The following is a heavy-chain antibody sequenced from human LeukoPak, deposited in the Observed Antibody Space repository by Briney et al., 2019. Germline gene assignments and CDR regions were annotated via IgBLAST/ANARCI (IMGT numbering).Heavy chain of an antibody. J-gene: IGHJ6*02. D-gene: IGHD3-22*01. CDR1: GYTFTSYY. Sequence: ASVKVSCKASGYTFTSYYMHWVRQATGQGLEWMGWMNPNSGNTGYAQKFQGRVTMTRNTSISTAYMELSSLRSEDTAVYYCARGDSCMDVWGQGTTVTVSS. CDR3: ARGDSCMDV. CDR2: MNPNSGNT. V-gene: IGHV1-8*02.